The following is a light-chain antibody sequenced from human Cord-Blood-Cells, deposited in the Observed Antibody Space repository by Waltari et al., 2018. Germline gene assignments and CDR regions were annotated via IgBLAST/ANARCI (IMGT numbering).Light chain of an antibody. CDR2: GAS. V-gene: IGKV3-15*01. CDR3: QQYKNWPPYT. Sequence: IVMTHSPATLSVSPGERATLSCRANQSGSSNLAWYQQKPGQAPRLLIYGASTRATGIPARFSGSGSGTEFTLTISSLQSEYFAVDYCQQYKNWPPYTFGQGTKLEIK. J-gene: IGKJ2*01. CDR1: QSGSSN.